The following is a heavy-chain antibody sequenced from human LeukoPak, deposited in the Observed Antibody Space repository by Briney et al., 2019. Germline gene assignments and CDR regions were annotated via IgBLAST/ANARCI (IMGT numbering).Heavy chain of an antibody. Sequence: GGSLRLSCAASGFSFSTYGMSWVRQAPGKGLEWVSAITSSSSSTYYADSVKGRFTVSRDNSKHTMYLQMNSLRAEDTAVYYCAKDDLYGKFDYWGQGTLVTVSS. V-gene: IGHV3-23*01. J-gene: IGHJ4*02. CDR1: GFSFSTYG. CDR2: ITSSSSST. CDR3: AKDDLYGKFDY. D-gene: IGHD4-17*01.